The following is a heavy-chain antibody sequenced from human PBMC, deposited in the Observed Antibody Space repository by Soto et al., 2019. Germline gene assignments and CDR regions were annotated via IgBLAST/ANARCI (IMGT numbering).Heavy chain of an antibody. CDR3: ARGRYGDY. D-gene: IGHD1-26*01. V-gene: IGHV1-18*01. CDR1: GYAFTTYG. CDR2: ISAHNGNT. J-gene: IGHJ4*02. Sequence: QVHLVQSGAEVKKPGASVKVSCKGSGYAFTTYGITWVRQAPGQGLEWMGWISAHNGNTKYAQKLQGRVXXXXXXXXXXXXXXXXXXXXXXXXXXYCARGRYGDYWGQGALVTVSS.